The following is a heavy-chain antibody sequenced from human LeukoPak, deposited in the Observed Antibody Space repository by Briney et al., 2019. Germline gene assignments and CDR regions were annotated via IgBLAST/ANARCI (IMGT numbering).Heavy chain of an antibody. V-gene: IGHV4-59*08. CDR1: GGPITSYY. Sequence: SETLSLTCTVSGGPITSYYWSWIRQPPGKGLEWIGYIYYTGSTNYHPSLKSRVTISLDTSKNQFSLKLSSVTAADTAVYYCARQEAAAGFDYWGQGTLVTVSS. CDR2: IYYTGST. D-gene: IGHD6-13*01. CDR3: ARQEAAAGFDY. J-gene: IGHJ4*02.